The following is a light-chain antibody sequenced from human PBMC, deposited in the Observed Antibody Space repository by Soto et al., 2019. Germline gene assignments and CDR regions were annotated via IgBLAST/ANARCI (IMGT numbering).Light chain of an antibody. CDR2: STS. J-gene: IGKJ3*01. CDR3: QQLNSDPIT. CDR1: QGLSSY. Sequence: DIQLTQSPSFLSASVGDRVTITCRASQGLSSYLAWYQQKPGMAPKLLIYSTSTLQSGVPARFSGSASGTEFTLTISSLQPEDFATYYCQQLNSDPITFGPGTKVDI. V-gene: IGKV1-9*01.